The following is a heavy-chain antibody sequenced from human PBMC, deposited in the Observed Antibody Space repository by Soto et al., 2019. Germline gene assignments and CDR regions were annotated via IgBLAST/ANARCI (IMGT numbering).Heavy chain of an antibody. Sequence: SETLSLTCSVSGGSMRNYYWNWIRQPPGRGLEWIGYVYHSGTANYNPSLKIRVSMSVEVSRNHFSLTLHSVTAADTAVDFCTSSYSASSSPDYWAQGTLVPVSS. CDR3: TSSYSASSSPDY. D-gene: IGHD6-13*01. V-gene: IGHV4-59*01. CDR2: VYHSGTA. J-gene: IGHJ4*02. CDR1: GGSMRNYY.